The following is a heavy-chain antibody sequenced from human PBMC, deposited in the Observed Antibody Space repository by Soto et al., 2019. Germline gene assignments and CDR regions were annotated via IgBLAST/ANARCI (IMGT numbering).Heavy chain of an antibody. Sequence: LSLTCTVSGGSISSYYWSWIRQPPGKGLEWIGYIYYSGSTNYNPSLKSRVTISVDTSKNQFSLKLSSVTAADTAVYYCARQFRAVAAFDYWGQRTPVTVSS. J-gene: IGHJ4*02. D-gene: IGHD6-19*01. CDR2: IYYSGST. CDR3: ARQFRAVAAFDY. CDR1: GGSISSYY. V-gene: IGHV4-59*08.